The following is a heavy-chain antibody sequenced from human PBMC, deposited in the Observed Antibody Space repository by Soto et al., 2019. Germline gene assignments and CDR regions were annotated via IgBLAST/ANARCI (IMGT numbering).Heavy chain of an antibody. CDR2: IKSKTDGGTT. Sequence: GGSLRLSCAASGFTFSNAWMNWVRQAPGKGLEWVGRIKSKTDGGTTDYAAPVKGRFTISRDDSKNTLYLQMNSLKTEDTAVYYCTTDPCFSCYIYYYDVMALWGQGSSVIVSS. CDR1: GFTFSNAW. D-gene: IGHD3-10*01. J-gene: IGHJ6*02. V-gene: IGHV3-15*07. CDR3: TTDPCFSCYIYYYDVMAL.